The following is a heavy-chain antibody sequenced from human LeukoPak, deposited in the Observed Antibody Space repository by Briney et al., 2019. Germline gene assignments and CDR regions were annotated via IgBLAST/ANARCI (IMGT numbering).Heavy chain of an antibody. D-gene: IGHD5-12*01. CDR1: VYTFTSYG. V-gene: IGHV1-18*01. J-gene: IGHJ6*02. CDR2: ISAYNGNT. CDR3: AREQVDIVATPLGVYGMDV. Sequence: ASVTVSYMASVYTFTSYGISWVRQAPGQGREWMGWISAYNGNTNYAHNLHGRVNMTTDNSKSTAYMDLRSLRSDDTAVYYCAREQVDIVATPLGVYGMDVWGQGTTVTVSS.